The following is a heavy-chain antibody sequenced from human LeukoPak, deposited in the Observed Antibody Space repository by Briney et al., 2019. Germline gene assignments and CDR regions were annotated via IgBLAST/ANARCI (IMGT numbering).Heavy chain of an antibody. CDR1: GGSISSYY. CDR2: IYTSGST. V-gene: IGHV4-4*07. CDR3: ARVLRISYYYYMDV. D-gene: IGHD2/OR15-2a*01. Sequence: SETLSLTCTVSGGSISSYYWSWIRRPAGKGLEWIGRIYTSGSTNYNPSLKSRVTMSVDTSKNQFSLKLSSVTAADTAVYYCARVLRISYYYYMDVWGKGTTVTISS. J-gene: IGHJ6*03.